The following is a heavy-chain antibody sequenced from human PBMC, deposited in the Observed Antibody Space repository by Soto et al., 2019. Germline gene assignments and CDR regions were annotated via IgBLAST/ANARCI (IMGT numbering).Heavy chain of an antibody. V-gene: IGHV1-69*13. CDR1: GGTFSFYF. CDR2: INPIFGTA. D-gene: IGHD3-10*01. J-gene: IGHJ4*02. CDR3: TTVYSGSGTRY. Sequence: SVKVSCKASGGTFSFYFISWLRQAPGQGLEWMGGINPIFGTANYAQKFQGRVTITADEYTSTAYMELSSLRSEDTAVYYCTTVYSGSGTRYWGQGSLVTVSS.